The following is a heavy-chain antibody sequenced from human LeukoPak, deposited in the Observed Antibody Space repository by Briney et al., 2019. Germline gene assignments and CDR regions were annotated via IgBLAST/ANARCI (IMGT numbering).Heavy chain of an antibody. V-gene: IGHV1-46*01. CDR1: GYTFTSYG. Sequence: ASVKVSCKASGYTFTSYGISWVRQAPGQGLEWMGIINPSGGSTSYAQKFQGRVTITADESTSTAYMELSSLRSEDTAVYYCARAPPAGWGPFDYWGQGTLVTVSS. J-gene: IGHJ4*02. CDR2: INPSGGST. D-gene: IGHD3-16*01. CDR3: ARAPPAGWGPFDY.